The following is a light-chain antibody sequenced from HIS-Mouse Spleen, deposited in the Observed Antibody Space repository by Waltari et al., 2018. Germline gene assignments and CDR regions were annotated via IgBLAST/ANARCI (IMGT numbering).Light chain of an antibody. CDR3: SSYTSSSTYYV. V-gene: IGLV2-14*03. CDR1: SSDVGGYNY. CDR2: DVS. Sequence: QSALTQPASVSGSPGQSITISCTGTSSDVGGYNYVPWYQQHPGKAPKRMIYDVSNRPAGVSNRFSGSKSGNTASLTISGLQAEDEADYYCSSYTSSSTYYVFGTGTKVTVL. J-gene: IGLJ1*01.